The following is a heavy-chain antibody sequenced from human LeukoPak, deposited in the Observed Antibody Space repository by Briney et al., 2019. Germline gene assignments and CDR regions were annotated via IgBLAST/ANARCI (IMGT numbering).Heavy chain of an antibody. V-gene: IGHV3-11*04. Sequence: PGGSLRLSCAASGFTFSDYYMSWIRQAPGKGLEWISYITSSGTVIYYADSVKGRFTISRDNALNSLYLQMNSLRPEDTAVYFCARSALRFSSNWGFFEYWGQGALVTVSS. CDR3: ARSALRFSSNWGFFEY. D-gene: IGHD7-27*01. CDR2: ITSSGTVI. CDR1: GFTFSDYY. J-gene: IGHJ4*02.